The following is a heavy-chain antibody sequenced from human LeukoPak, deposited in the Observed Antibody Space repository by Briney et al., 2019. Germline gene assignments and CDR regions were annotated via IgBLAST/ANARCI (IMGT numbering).Heavy chain of an antibody. CDR1: GFTFSDYY. Sequence: GGSLRLSCAASGFTFSDYYMSWIRQAPGKGLEWVSYISSSGNTIYYADSVKGRFTISRDNAKNSLYLQMNSLRAEDTALYYCARVHYDSSGYYYDGYSFDYWGQGTLVTVSS. CDR2: ISSSGNTI. D-gene: IGHD3-22*01. J-gene: IGHJ4*02. V-gene: IGHV3-11*04. CDR3: ARVHYDSSGYYYDGYSFDY.